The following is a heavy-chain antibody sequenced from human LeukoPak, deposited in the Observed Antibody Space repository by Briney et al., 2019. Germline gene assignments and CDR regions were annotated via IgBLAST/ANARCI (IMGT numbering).Heavy chain of an antibody. V-gene: IGHV3-48*03. J-gene: IGHJ4*02. D-gene: IGHD2-15*01. Sequence: GGSLRLSCAASGFTFSSYEMNWVRQAPGKGLEWVSYISSSGSTIYYADSVKGRFTISRDNAKNSLYLQMNSLRPEDTAVYYCAREDCSGGSCHFDYWGQGTLVTVSS. CDR1: GFTFSSYE. CDR2: ISSSGSTI. CDR3: AREDCSGGSCHFDY.